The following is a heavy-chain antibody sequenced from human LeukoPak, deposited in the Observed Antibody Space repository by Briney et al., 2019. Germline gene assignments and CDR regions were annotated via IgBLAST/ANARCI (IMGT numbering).Heavy chain of an antibody. J-gene: IGHJ4*02. Sequence: GGSLRLSCAASGFIVSSNYMGWVRQAPGKGLEWVSVIYSSGSTYYPDSVKGRFTISRDESENTLYLQMNSLRAEDTAVYYCTRLAVAYFDSWGQGTLVTVSS. CDR2: IYSSGST. V-gene: IGHV3-66*04. D-gene: IGHD6-19*01. CDR3: TRLAVAYFDS. CDR1: GFIVSSNY.